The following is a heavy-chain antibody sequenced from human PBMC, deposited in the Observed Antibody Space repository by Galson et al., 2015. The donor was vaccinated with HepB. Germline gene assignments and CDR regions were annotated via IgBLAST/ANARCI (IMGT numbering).Heavy chain of an antibody. J-gene: IGHJ6*02. CDR2: ISSNSSTV. V-gene: IGHV3-48*02. Sequence: SLRLSCAVSGFSFNEYSMNWVRQAPGKGLEWVSYISSNSSTVDYADSVKGRFTISRDNAKNSLYMEMNSLRDEDTAVYYCAGAVSHRYYYYGMDVWGRGTTVTV. CDR1: GFSFNEYS. D-gene: IGHD3-10*01. CDR3: AGAVSHRYYYYGMDV.